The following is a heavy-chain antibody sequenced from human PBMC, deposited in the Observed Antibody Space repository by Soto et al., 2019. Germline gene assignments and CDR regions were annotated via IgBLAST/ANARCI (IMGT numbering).Heavy chain of an antibody. Sequence: QVHLVQSGAEVKKPGASVKFSCQASGYAFTTYGITWVRQAPGQGLEWMGWISAHNGNTNYAQKLQGRVTVTRDTSTSTAYMELRSLRSDYTAVYYCARGRYGDYWGQGALVTVSS. V-gene: IGHV1-18*01. CDR2: ISAHNGNT. J-gene: IGHJ4*02. CDR1: GYAFTTYG. D-gene: IGHD1-1*01. CDR3: ARGRYGDY.